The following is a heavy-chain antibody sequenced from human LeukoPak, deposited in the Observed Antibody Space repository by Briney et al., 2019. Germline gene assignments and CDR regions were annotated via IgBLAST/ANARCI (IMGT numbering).Heavy chain of an antibody. Sequence: GASVKVSCKASGYTFINYDINWVRQAPGQGLEWMGWMNPRSGEAGYAQRFQGRVTMTRDTAISTAYLELNSLRSDDTAMYYCTRFYENCWGQGTLVTVSS. CDR3: TRFYENC. V-gene: IGHV1-8*01. D-gene: IGHD3-16*01. J-gene: IGHJ4*02. CDR1: GYTFINYD. CDR2: MNPRSGEA.